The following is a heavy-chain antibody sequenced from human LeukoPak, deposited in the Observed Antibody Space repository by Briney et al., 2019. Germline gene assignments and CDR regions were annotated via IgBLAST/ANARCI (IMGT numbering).Heavy chain of an antibody. V-gene: IGHV4-61*02. D-gene: IGHD4-17*01. J-gene: IGHJ3*02. CDR1: GGSISNGSYY. Sequence: SETLSLTCTVSGGSISNGSYYWGWLRQPAGTGVEWIGRIYSSGSTNYNPSLRSRVTISVDTSKNQFSLKLSSVTAADTAVYYCAREDYANAFDIWGQGTMVTVSS. CDR3: AREDYANAFDI. CDR2: IYSSGST.